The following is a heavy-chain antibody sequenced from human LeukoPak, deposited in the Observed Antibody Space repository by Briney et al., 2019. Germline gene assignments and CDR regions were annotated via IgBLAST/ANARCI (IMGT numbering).Heavy chain of an antibody. D-gene: IGHD3-22*01. CDR2: IYYSGST. CDR3: ARLYYYDSSGYYYSY. CDR1: GGSISSSSYY. J-gene: IGHJ4*02. Sequence: SETLSLTCTVSGGSISSSSYYWGWIRQPPGKGLEWIGRIYYSGSTYYNPSLKSRVTISVDTSKNQFSLKLSSVAAADTAVYFCARLYYYDSSGYYYSYWGQGTLVTVSS. V-gene: IGHV4-39*01.